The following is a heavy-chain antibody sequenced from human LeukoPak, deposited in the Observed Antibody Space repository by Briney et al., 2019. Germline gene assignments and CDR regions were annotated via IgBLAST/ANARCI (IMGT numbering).Heavy chain of an antibody. J-gene: IGHJ4*02. D-gene: IGHD6-19*01. CDR2: IYYSGST. CDR3: ARILAVAHAPFDY. V-gene: IGHV4-39*07. CDR1: GGSIRSYY. Sequence: PSETLSLTCTVSGGSIRSYYWGWIRQPPGKGLEWIGSIYYSGSTYYNPSLKSRVTISVDTSKNQFSLKLSSVTAADTAVYYCARILAVAHAPFDYWGQGTLVTVSS.